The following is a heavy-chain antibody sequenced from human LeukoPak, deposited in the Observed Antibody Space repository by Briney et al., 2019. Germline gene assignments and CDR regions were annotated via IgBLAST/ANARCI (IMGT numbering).Heavy chain of an antibody. D-gene: IGHD1-1*01. CDR1: GGSISSYY. CDR2: IYYSGTT. Sequence: PSETLSLTCTVCGGSISSYYWSWIRQPPGKGLDCIGYIYYSGTTNYNPSLKSRVTISLDTSKNQFSLKLTSVTAADTAVYYCARVSWFPGTSYYYMDVWGKGTTVTVSS. CDR3: ARVSWFPGTSYYYMDV. V-gene: IGHV4-59*01. J-gene: IGHJ6*03.